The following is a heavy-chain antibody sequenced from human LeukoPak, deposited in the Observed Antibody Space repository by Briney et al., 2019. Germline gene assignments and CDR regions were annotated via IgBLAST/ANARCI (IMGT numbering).Heavy chain of an antibody. J-gene: IGHJ4*02. D-gene: IGHD3-3*01. CDR2: IWYDGSNK. CDR3: ARGSTDYDFWSGYYEFDY. Sequence: PGRSLRLSCAASGFTFSSYGTHWVRQAPGKGLEWVAVIWYDGSNKYYADSVKGRFTISRDNYKNTLYLQMNSLRAEDTAVYYCARGSTDYDFWSGYYEFDYWGQGTLVTVSS. CDR1: GFTFSSYG. V-gene: IGHV3-33*01.